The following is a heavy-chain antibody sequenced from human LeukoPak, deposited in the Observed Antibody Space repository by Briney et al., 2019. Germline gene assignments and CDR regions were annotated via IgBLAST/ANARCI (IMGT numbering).Heavy chain of an antibody. CDR3: AKLEDPGTGGGFDY. CDR1: GFTFSSYW. J-gene: IGHJ4*02. Sequence: PGGSLRLSCAASGFTFSSYWMHWVRQAPGKGLVWVSRINSDGSSTSYADSVKGRFTISRDNAKNTLYLQMNSLRAEDTAVFYCAKLEDPGTGGGFDYWGQGTLVTVSS. V-gene: IGHV3-74*01. CDR2: INSDGSST. D-gene: IGHD1-26*01.